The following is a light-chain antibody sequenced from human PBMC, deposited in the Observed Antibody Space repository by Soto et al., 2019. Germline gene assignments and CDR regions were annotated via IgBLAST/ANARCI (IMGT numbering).Light chain of an antibody. Sequence: QSVLTQPPSASGTPGQRVTISCSGSSSNIGSYIVYWYQKLPGTAPKLLVYSSNQRPSGVPDRFSDSKSGTSASLAISGPRSEDEADYFCAAWDDSLSAVLVGGGTKLTVL. V-gene: IGLV1-47*01. CDR1: SSNIGSYI. J-gene: IGLJ2*01. CDR3: AAWDDSLSAVL. CDR2: SSN.